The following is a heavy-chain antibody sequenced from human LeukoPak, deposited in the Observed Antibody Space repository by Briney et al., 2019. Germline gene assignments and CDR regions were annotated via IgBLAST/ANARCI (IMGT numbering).Heavy chain of an antibody. J-gene: IGHJ4*02. Sequence: PGGSLRLSCAASGFTFSDSAMHWVRQASGKGLEWVGRIRSKANSYATAYAASVKGRFTISRDGSKNTAYLQMNSLKTEDTAVYYCVTAVAGPDYWGQGTLVPVSS. CDR1: GFTFSDSA. V-gene: IGHV3-73*01. D-gene: IGHD6-19*01. CDR2: IRSKANSYAT. CDR3: VTAVAGPDY.